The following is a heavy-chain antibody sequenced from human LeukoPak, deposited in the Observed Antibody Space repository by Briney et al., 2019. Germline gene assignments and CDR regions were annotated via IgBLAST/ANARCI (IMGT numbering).Heavy chain of an antibody. D-gene: IGHD1-26*01. J-gene: IGHJ4*02. Sequence: QSGRSLRLSCALAGFIFKNYGIHWVRHAPGKGREWVAVIWSDGSNKYHADSVKGRFTISRDNSQNTVFLQMDRLRVDGTAMYYCARCRDSVSYNLLRYWGQGSLVTVSS. CDR2: IWSDGSNK. CDR1: GFIFKNYG. V-gene: IGHV3-33*01. CDR3: ARCRDSVSYNLLRY.